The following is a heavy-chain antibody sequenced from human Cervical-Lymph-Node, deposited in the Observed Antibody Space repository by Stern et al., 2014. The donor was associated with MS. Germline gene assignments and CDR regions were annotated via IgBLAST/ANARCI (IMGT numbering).Heavy chain of an antibody. CDR2: GIPVLGAS. J-gene: IGHJ4*02. CDR1: GGTFTTAA. V-gene: IGHV1-69*11. CDR3: ARSRGFGELAYNS. Sequence: DQLVQSGAEVKQPGSSVKVSCKASGGTFTTAAISWVRQAPGQGLEWVGGGIPVLGASNYAQKLQGRIMISADESTSTVYMEVTDLRNEDTAIYYCARSRGFGELAYNSWGQGTLVTVSS. D-gene: IGHD3-10*01.